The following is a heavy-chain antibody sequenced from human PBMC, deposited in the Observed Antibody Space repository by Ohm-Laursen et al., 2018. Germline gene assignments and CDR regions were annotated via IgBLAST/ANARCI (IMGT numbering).Heavy chain of an antibody. J-gene: IGHJ2*01. CDR2: FDPEDGET. Sequence: ASVKVSCKVSGYTLTELSMHWVRQAPGKGLEWMGGFDPEDGETIYAQKFQGRVTMTEDTSTDTAYMELSSLRSEDTAVYYCATSSSVDWFFDLWGRGTLVTVSS. V-gene: IGHV1-24*01. D-gene: IGHD3-22*01. CDR1: GYTLTELS. CDR3: ATSSSVDWFFDL.